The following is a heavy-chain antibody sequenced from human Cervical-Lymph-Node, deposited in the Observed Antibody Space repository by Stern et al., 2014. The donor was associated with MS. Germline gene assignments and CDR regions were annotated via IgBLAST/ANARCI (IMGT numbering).Heavy chain of an antibody. CDR3: ARDTSSPERSDW. CDR1: GFTVSRDY. J-gene: IGHJ4*02. V-gene: IGHV3-53*01. Sequence: EEQLVESGGGVIQPGGSLRLSCTASGFTVSRDYMTWVRQAPGKGLEWVSLISNVGITFYTDSVKGRFTISRDDSKNTVYLHMTSLRAEDTSMYYCARDTSSPERSDWWGQGTLVTVSS. D-gene: IGHD1-1*01. CDR2: ISNVGIT.